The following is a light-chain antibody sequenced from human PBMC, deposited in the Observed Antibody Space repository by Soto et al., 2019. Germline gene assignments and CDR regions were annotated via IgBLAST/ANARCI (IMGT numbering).Light chain of an antibody. CDR2: KAS. CDR3: QHYNSYSEA. Sequence: DIQMTQSPSTLSGSVGDRVTITCRASHTISSWLAWYQQEPGKAPKLLIYKASTLKSGVPSRFSGSGSGTEFTLTISSLQPDDFATYYCQHYNSYSEAFGQGTKVDIK. V-gene: IGKV1-5*03. J-gene: IGKJ1*01. CDR1: HTISSW.